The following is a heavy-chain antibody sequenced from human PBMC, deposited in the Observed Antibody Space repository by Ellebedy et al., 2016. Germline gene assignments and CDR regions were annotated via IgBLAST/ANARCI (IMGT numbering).Heavy chain of an antibody. CDR1: GGSISSNNSS. CDR2: IYYSGST. J-gene: IGHJ4*02. Sequence: SETLSLTCTVSGGSISSNNSSWGWIRQPPGKGLEWIGSIYYSGSTYYNPSLKSRVTISVDTSKNQFSLKLSSVTAADTAVYYCARDSSGRNYWGQGTLVTVSS. CDR3: ARDSSGRNY. V-gene: IGHV4-39*07. D-gene: IGHD6-19*01.